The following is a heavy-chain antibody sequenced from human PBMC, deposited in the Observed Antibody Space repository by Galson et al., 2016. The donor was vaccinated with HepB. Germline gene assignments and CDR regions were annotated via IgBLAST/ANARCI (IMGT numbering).Heavy chain of an antibody. D-gene: IGHD3-22*01. V-gene: IGHV3-33*01. Sequence: SLRLSCAASGFTFSSYAMHWVRQAPGKGLEWVSVIWYDGSNKHYADSVKGRFTISRDNSNNTLYLQMNSLRAEDTAVYYCARDVGIVVVEYGFDIWGQGTMVTVSS. CDR2: IWYDGSNK. CDR3: ARDVGIVVVEYGFDI. CDR1: GFTFSSYA. J-gene: IGHJ3*02.